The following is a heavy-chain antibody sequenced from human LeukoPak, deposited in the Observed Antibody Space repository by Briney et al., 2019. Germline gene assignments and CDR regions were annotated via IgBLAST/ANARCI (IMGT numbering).Heavy chain of an antibody. CDR1: GFTFSSYD. D-gene: IGHD3-10*01. CDR2: IGTAGDT. V-gene: IGHV3-13*01. J-gene: IGHJ4*02. Sequence: GGSLRLSCAASGFTFSSYDMHWVRQATGKGLEWVSAIGTAGDTYYPGSVKGRFTISRENAKNSLYLQMNSLRAEDTAVYYCARDRGVSSVDYWGQGTLVTVSS. CDR3: ARDRGVSSVDY.